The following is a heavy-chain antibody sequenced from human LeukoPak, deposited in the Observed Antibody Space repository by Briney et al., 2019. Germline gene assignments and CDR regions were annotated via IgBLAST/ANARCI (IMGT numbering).Heavy chain of an antibody. V-gene: IGHV4-4*02. CDR1: GGSISSSNW. CDR3: ARAVGYYFDNSGPSKTFDY. D-gene: IGHD3-22*01. J-gene: IGHJ4*02. CDR2: IYHSGST. Sequence: PSETLSLTCAVSGGSISSSNWWSWVRQPPGKGLEWIGEIYHSGSTNYNPSLKSRVTISVDKSKNQFSLKLTSVTAADTAVYYCARAVGYYFDNSGPSKTFDYWGQGTLVTVSS.